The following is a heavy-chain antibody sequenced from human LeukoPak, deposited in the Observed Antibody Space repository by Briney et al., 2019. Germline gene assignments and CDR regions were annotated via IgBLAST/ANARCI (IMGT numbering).Heavy chain of an antibody. D-gene: IGHD6-19*01. CDR3: VRSSGWWSLDY. CDR2: FDTGFGT. Sequence: GGSLRLSCAASGFTFSTAFLHWVRQAPGRGLEWVSAFDTGFGTYYPDSLKGRCTISRDNSKNTLFLQMNSLRAEDTAVYYCVRSSGWWSLDYWGQGTLVTVSS. V-gene: IGHV3-23*01. J-gene: IGHJ4*02. CDR1: GFTFSTAF.